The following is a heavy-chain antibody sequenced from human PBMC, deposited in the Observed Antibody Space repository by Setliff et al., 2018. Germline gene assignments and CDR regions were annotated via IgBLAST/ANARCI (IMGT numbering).Heavy chain of an antibody. V-gene: IGHV1-3*01. CDR1: GYTFTNYA. D-gene: IGHD3-3*01. J-gene: IGHJ5*02. CDR3: ARDTYIGDFWSGYYIQGRFDP. CDR2: INAGNGNT. Sequence: ASVKVSCKASGYTFTNYAIHWVRQAPGRRLEWMGWINAGNGNTKYSQKFQGRVTITRDTSASTAYMELSSLRSEDTAVYYCARDTYIGDFWSGYYIQGRFDPWGQGTLVTVSS.